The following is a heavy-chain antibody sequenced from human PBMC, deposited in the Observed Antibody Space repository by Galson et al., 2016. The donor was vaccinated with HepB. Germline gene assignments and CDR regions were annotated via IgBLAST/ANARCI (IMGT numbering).Heavy chain of an antibody. CDR2: IDAGNVNT. CDR3: ARPQSITATGFGY. Sequence: SVKVSCKASGYTFSNFAIHWVRQAPGQRLEWMGWIDAGNVNTKYSPTFHGRVTITRDTSASTAYMGLTSLRAEDTAVYYCARPQSITATGFGYWGQGTLVTVSS. D-gene: IGHD6-13*01. J-gene: IGHJ4*02. CDR1: GYTFSNFA. V-gene: IGHV1-3*01.